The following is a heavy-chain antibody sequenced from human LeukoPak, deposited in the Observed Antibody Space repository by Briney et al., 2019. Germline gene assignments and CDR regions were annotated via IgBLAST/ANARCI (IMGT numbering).Heavy chain of an antibody. CDR3: ASSGWSLIYFQH. Sequence: ASETLSLTCTVSGGSISSYYWSWIRQPPGKGLEWIGYIYYSGCTNYNPSLKSRVTISVDTSKNQFSLKLSSVTAADTAVYYCASSGWSLIYFQHWGQGTLVTVSS. V-gene: IGHV4-59*01. D-gene: IGHD6-19*01. CDR2: IYYSGCT. J-gene: IGHJ1*01. CDR1: GGSISSYY.